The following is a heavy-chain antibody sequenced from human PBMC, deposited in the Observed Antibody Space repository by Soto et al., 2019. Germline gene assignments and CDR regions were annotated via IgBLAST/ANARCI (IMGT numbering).Heavy chain of an antibody. V-gene: IGHV1-46*01. Sequence: QVQLVQSGAEVRKPGASVRVSCKAAGYTFSITYLHWLRQAPGQGLEWLGLVYPSGGGTNYKESFKGRLNITRDTSTSTVYMDRSRLTSEDTAIYYCARGYCSGXNXYNGLDVWGQGTTVTVSS. CDR1: GYTFSITY. D-gene: IGHD2-15*01. CDR2: VYPSGGGT. J-gene: IGHJ6*01. CDR3: ARGYCSGXNXYNGLDV.